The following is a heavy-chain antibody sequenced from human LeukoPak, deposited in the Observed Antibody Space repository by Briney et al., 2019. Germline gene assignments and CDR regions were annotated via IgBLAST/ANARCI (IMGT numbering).Heavy chain of an antibody. CDR2: IASDGSST. D-gene: IGHD6-13*01. V-gene: IGHV3-74*01. Sequence: GGSLRLSCAASGFTFSSYWMNWVRQAPGKGLVWVSRIASDGSSTTYADSVKGRFSISRDNAKNTLYLQMNSLRAEDTAVYYCARDRVAAAGPDYWGQGTLVTVSS. J-gene: IGHJ4*02. CDR1: GFTFSSYW. CDR3: ARDRVAAAGPDY.